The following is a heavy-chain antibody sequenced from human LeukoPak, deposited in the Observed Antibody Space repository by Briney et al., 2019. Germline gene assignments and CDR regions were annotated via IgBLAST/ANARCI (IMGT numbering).Heavy chain of an antibody. D-gene: IGHD4-17*01. CDR2: IKQDGSEK. Sequence: GGSLRLSCAASGFTFSSYWMSWVRQAPGKGLEWVANIKQDGSEKYYVDSVKGRFTISRDNAKNSLYLQMNSLRAEDTAVYYCARDRPGDYGDYDDAFDIWGQGTMVTVSS. J-gene: IGHJ3*02. V-gene: IGHV3-7*01. CDR3: ARDRPGDYGDYDDAFDI. CDR1: GFTFSSYW.